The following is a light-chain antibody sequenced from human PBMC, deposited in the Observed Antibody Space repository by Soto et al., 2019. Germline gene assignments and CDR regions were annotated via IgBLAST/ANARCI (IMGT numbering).Light chain of an antibody. CDR2: GAS. V-gene: IGKV3-11*01. J-gene: IGKJ2*01. Sequence: ESVLTQSPATLSLSPGERATLSCRASQSVGSYLAWYQHKPGQAPRLLIYGASNRATDIPGRFSGRGSGTDFPLTISSLESGDSAVYYCQQRDKWPRSFGQGTKLEIK. CDR3: QQRDKWPRS. CDR1: QSVGSY.